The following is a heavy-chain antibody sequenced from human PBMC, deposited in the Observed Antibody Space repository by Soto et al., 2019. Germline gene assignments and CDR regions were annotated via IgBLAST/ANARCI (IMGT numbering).Heavy chain of an antibody. CDR2: ISGSGGSK. CDR1: GVTFSSYA. CDR3: AKQEYSYVQSGMDV. Sequence: GGSLRLSCAASGVTFSSYAMSWVRQAPGKGLEWVSGISGSGGSKYYAESVKGRFTISRDNSKNTLYLQMNSLRAEDTAVYYCAKQEYSYVQSGMDVWGQGTTVTVSS. V-gene: IGHV3-23*01. J-gene: IGHJ6*02. D-gene: IGHD5-18*01.